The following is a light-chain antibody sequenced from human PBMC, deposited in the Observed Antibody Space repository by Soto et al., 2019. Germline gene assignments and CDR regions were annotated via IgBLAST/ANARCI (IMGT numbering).Light chain of an antibody. V-gene: IGLV1-47*01. CDR2: KNN. CDR1: SSNIGTNY. Sequence: QSVLIQPPSSSGTPGQRVTISCSGSSSNIGTNYVYWYQQLPGTAPKLLIYKNNQRPSGVPDRFSGSKSGTSASLAISGLRSEDEADYYCATWDASLSGVVFSGGTKVTVL. J-gene: IGLJ2*01. CDR3: ATWDASLSGVV.